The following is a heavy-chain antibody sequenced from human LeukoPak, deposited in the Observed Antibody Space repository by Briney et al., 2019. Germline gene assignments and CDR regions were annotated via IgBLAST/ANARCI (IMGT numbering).Heavy chain of an antibody. CDR2: IYYSGST. CDR3: ARARWYFDL. J-gene: IGHJ2*01. Sequence: SETLSLTCTVSGGSISSYYWSWIWQPPGKGLEWIGYIYYSGSTNYNPSLKSRVTISVDTSKNQFSLKLSSVTAADTAVYYCARARWYFDLWGRGTLVTVSS. CDR1: GGSISSYY. V-gene: IGHV4-59*01.